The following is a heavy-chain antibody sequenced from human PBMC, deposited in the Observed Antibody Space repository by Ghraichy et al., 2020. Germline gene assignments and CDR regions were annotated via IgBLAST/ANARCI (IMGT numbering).Heavy chain of an antibody. V-gene: IGHV3-23*01. CDR3: TKDRYCTDSRCPFDY. J-gene: IGHJ4*02. Sequence: GGSLRLSCAASEVSFSEYDMSWVRQAPGKGLEWISGISGSGDITYYADSVKGRFTISRDNSKDTLFLQLKSLRAEDTAVYYCTKDRYCTDSRCPFDYWGQGTLVTVSS. CDR1: EVSFSEYD. D-gene: IGHD2-8*02. CDR2: ISGSGDIT.